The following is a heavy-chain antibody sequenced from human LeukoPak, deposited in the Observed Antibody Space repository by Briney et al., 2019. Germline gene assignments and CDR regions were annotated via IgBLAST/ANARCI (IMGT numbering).Heavy chain of an antibody. J-gene: IGHJ4*02. D-gene: IGHD2-2*01. Sequence: GGSLRLSRAASGFTFSSYAMSWVRQASGKGLEWGSAISGSGGSTYYADSVKGRFTISRDNSKNTLYLQMNSLRAEDTAVYYCARASLLGYCSSTSCYQFDYWGQGTLVTVSS. CDR1: GFTFSSYA. CDR2: ISGSGGST. CDR3: ARASLLGYCSSTSCYQFDY. V-gene: IGHV3-23*01.